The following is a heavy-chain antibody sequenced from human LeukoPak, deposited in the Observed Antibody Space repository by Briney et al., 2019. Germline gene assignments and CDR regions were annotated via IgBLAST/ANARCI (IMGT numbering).Heavy chain of an antibody. D-gene: IGHD3-3*01. CDR1: GGSFSGYY. CDR2: INHTGNT. Sequence: SETLSLTCAIYGGSFSGYYWSWIRQPPGKGLEWIGEINHTGNTNYNPSLKSRVTISVDTSKNQFSLKLSSVTAADTAVYYCARAPRGSGYYKRLDYWGQGTLVTVSS. V-gene: IGHV4-34*01. CDR3: ARAPRGSGYYKRLDY. J-gene: IGHJ4*02.